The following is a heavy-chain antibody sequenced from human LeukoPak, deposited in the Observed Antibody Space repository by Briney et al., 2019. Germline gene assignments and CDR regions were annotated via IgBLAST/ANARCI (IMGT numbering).Heavy chain of an antibody. CDR2: ISSSGSTI. V-gene: IGHV3-48*03. CDR3: ARDRDFIFDY. D-gene: IGHD3/OR15-3a*01. CDR1: GFTFSSYE. J-gene: IGHJ4*02. Sequence: PGGSLRLSCAAPGFTFSSYEMNWVRQAPGKGLEWVSYISSSGSTIYYADSVKGRFTISRDNAKNSLYLQMNSLRAEDTAVYYCARDRDFIFDYWGQGTLVTVSS.